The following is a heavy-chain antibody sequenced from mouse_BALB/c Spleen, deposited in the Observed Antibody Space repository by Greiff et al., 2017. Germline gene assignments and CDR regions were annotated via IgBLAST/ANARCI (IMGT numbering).Heavy chain of an antibody. CDR1: GYAFTNYL. D-gene: IGHD1-1*01. Sequence: QVQLQQSGAELVRPGTSVKVSCKASGYAFTNYLIEWVKQRPGQGLEWIGVINPGSGGTNYNEKFKGKATLTADKSSSTAYMQLSSLTSDDSAVFFCARSGVTTVGRAMDYWGQGTSDIGSS. V-gene: IGHV1-54*01. J-gene: IGHJ4*01. CDR2: INPGSGGT. CDR3: ARSGVTTVGRAMDY.